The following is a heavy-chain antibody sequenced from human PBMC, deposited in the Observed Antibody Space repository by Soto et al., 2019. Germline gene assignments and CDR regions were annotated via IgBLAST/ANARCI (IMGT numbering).Heavy chain of an antibody. CDR2: IYSNGSP. D-gene: IGHD3-22*01. CDR1: GGSISNRNYY. CDR3: ASYYDSSGYYAYYFDY. J-gene: IGHJ4*02. Sequence: SETLSLTCTVSGGSISNRNYYWGWIRHSPGKGLEWIGSIYSNGSPYYNPSLDSRVSISVDTSKNQFSLKLSSVTAADTAVYYCASYYDSSGYYAYYFDYWGQGTLVTVSS. V-gene: IGHV4-39*01.